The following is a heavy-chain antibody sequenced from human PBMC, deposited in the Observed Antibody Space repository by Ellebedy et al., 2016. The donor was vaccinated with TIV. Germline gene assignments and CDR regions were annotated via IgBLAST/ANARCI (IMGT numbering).Heavy chain of an antibody. J-gene: IGHJ5*02. CDR2: INHSGST. Sequence: MPSETLSLTCAVYGGSFTGSYWSWIRQPPGKGLALIGEINHSGSTNYNPSLKSRVTISVDTSKNQFSLKLSSVTAADTAVYYCARGGSGSSWPYNWFDPWGQGTLVTVSS. V-gene: IGHV4-34*01. CDR1: GGSFTGSY. D-gene: IGHD6-13*01. CDR3: ARGGSGSSWPYNWFDP.